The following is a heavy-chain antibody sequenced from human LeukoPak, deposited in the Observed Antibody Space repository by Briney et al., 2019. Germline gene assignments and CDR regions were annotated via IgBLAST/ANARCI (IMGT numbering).Heavy chain of an antibody. CDR1: GFTFSSYA. CDR3: AGIRYCSSNSCPGHYYYGMDV. Sequence: QPGGSLRLSCAASGFTFSSYAMTWVRQAPGKGLEWVSAITGSGGNTYYTDSVKGRFTVSRDNSKNSLYLQMNSLRAEDTAVYYCAGIRYCSSNSCPGHYYYGMDVWGQGTMVTVSS. J-gene: IGHJ6*02. V-gene: IGHV3-23*01. CDR2: ITGSGGNT. D-gene: IGHD2-2*01.